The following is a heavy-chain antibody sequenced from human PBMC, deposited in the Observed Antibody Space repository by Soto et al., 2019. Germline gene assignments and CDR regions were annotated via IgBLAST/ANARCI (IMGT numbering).Heavy chain of an antibody. CDR3: ARETRYSDGNGYYYYYGMDV. J-gene: IGHJ6*02. CDR2: VYYSGST. CDR1: GVSLSSGTDY. Sequence: XETLSLTCGVSGVSLSSGTDYWSWIRQPPGKGLEWLGYVYYSGSTKYNPSLKSRVTISVDTSKNHFSLEVNSVTAADTALYYCARETRYSDGNGYYYYYGMDVWGQGITVTVSS. V-gene: IGHV4-61*03. D-gene: IGHD2-8*01.